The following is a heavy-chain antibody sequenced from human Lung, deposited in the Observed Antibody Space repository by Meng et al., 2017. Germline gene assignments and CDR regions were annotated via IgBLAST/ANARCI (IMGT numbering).Heavy chain of an antibody. Sequence: VQLVESGGGLVPPGGSLRLSCAASGFTFTDHWMHWVRQGPGKGLVWVSRINRDGTKPTYADPVKGRFTISRDNAKNTLYLQMNNLRAEDTAFYYCTNDRLNHWGQGALVTVSS. CDR2: INRDGTKP. CDR3: TNDRLNH. V-gene: IGHV3-74*01. CDR1: GFTFTDHW. J-gene: IGHJ1*01. D-gene: IGHD1-1*01.